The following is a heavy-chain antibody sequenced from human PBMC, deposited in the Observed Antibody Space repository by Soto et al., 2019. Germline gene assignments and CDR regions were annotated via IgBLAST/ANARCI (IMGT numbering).Heavy chain of an antibody. J-gene: IGHJ5*02. Sequence: SETLSLTCTVSGGSISSYYWSWIRQPPGKGLEWIGYIYYSGSTNYNPSLKSRVTISVDTSKNQFSLKLSSVTAADTAVYYCARRPDDSSGYHNWFDPWGQGTLVTVFS. CDR1: GGSISSYY. D-gene: IGHD3-22*01. CDR3: ARRPDDSSGYHNWFDP. V-gene: IGHV4-59*01. CDR2: IYYSGST.